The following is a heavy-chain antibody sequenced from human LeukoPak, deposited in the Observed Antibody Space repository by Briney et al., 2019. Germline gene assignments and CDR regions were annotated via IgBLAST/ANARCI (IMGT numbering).Heavy chain of an antibody. CDR3: ARDADSSSWSMYYYYGMDV. CDR1: GFTFNSYS. J-gene: IGHJ6*02. D-gene: IGHD6-13*01. CDR2: ISSSSSYI. Sequence: GGSLRLSCAASGFTFNSYSMNWVRQAPGKGLEWVSSISSSSSYIYYADSMKGRFTISRDNAKTSLYLQMNSLRAEDTAVYYCARDADSSSWSMYYYYGMDVWGQGTTVTVSS. V-gene: IGHV3-21*01.